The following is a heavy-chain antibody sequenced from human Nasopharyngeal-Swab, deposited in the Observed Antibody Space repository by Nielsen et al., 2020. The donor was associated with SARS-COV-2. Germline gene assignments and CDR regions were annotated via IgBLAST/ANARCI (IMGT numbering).Heavy chain of an antibody. CDR3: EREEGKAAAGTDY. J-gene: IGHJ4*02. CDR1: GYTFTSYD. D-gene: IGHD6-13*01. Sequence: ASVKVSCKASGYTFTSYDINWVRQATGQGLEWMGWMNPNSGNTGYAQKFQGRVTMTRNTSISTAYRELSRRREEETAGEEGEREEGKAAAGTDYWGQGTLVTVSS. CDR2: MNPNSGNT. V-gene: IGHV1-8*01.